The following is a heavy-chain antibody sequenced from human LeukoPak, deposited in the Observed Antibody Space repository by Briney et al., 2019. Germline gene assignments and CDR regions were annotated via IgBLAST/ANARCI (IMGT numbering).Heavy chain of an antibody. Sequence: PGASLQISCKASGYDLSKYWIGWVRQLPGKGLEWMGIIYPGDSDTRYSPSFQGQVTISADKSITTAFLQWSSLKASDTAMYYCARLIAVAQVGYFDYWGQGALVTVSS. CDR2: IYPGDSDT. CDR3: ARLIAVAQVGYFDY. V-gene: IGHV5-51*01. D-gene: IGHD6-19*01. J-gene: IGHJ4*02. CDR1: GYDLSKYW.